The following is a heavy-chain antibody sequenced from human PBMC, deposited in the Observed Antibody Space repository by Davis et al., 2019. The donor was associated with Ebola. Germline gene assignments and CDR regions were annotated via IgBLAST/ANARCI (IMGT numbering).Heavy chain of an antibody. Sequence: ASVKVSCKASGYTFTSYGISWVRQAPGQGLEWMGWISAYNGNTNYAQKLQGRVTMTTDPSTSTAYMELRSLRSDDTAVYYCAREEYYYDSSGYYPRMDVWGQGTTVTVSS. CDR3: AREEYYYDSSGYYPRMDV. CDR2: ISAYNGNT. J-gene: IGHJ6*02. CDR1: GYTFTSYG. V-gene: IGHV1-18*01. D-gene: IGHD3-22*01.